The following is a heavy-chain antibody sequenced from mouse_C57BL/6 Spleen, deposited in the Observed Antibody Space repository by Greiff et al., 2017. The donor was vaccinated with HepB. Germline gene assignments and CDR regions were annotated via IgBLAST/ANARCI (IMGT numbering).Heavy chain of an antibody. CDR2: IYPRSGNT. V-gene: IGHV1-81*01. CDR1: GYTFTSYG. D-gene: IGHD1-1*01. Sequence: VKLVESGAELARPGASVKLSCKASGYTFTSYGISWVKQRTGQGLEWIGEIYPRSGNTYYNEKFKGKATLTADKSSSTAYMELRSLTSEDSAVYFCARVEYYGSSFMDYWGQGTSVTVSS. J-gene: IGHJ4*01. CDR3: ARVEYYGSSFMDY.